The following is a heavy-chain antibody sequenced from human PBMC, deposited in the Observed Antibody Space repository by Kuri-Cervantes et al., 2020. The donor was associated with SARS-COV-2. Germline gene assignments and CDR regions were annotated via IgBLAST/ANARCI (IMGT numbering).Heavy chain of an antibody. V-gene: IGHV3-74*01. Sequence: GESLKISCAASGFTFSSYWMHWVRQAPGKGLVWVSRINSDGSSTSYADSVKGRFTISRDNAKNTLYLQMNSLRAEDTAVYYCARATEDYGSGSDYWGQGTLVTVSS. CDR3: ARATEDYGSGSDY. CDR2: INSDGSST. J-gene: IGHJ4*02. D-gene: IGHD3-10*01. CDR1: GFTFSSYW.